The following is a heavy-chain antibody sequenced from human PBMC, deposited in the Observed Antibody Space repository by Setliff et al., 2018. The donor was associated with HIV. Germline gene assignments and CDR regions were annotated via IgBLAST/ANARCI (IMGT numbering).Heavy chain of an antibody. J-gene: IGHJ4*02. CDR2: IYHSGST. CDR1: GGSISSNW. Sequence: SETLSLTCAVSGGSISSNWWSWVRQSPGKGLEWIGEIYHSGSTHYNPSLQSRVTISVDKSKNHFSLKLTSVTAADTAVYYCARGPTRFYFDYWGQGTLVTVSS. D-gene: IGHD1-1*01. CDR3: ARGPTRFYFDY. V-gene: IGHV4-4*02.